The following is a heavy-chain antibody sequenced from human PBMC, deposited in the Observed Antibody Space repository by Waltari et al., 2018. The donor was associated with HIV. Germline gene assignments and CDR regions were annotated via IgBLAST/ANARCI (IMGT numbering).Heavy chain of an antibody. Sequence: QVQLQQWGAGLLKPSETLPGTCAVYGDSFSAYYWPWIRHPPGKGLEWIGETHHSWTVTYNPSLNSRPTLSALPSKNQFSLRLKSATAADTATYYCARGPKGYQMLKWLQAYPFDVWCQGTAVIVS. CDR3: ARGPKGYQMLKWLQAYPFDV. V-gene: IGHV4-34*01. CDR1: GDSFSAYY. J-gene: IGHJ3*01. D-gene: IGHD6-19*01. CDR2: THHSWTV.